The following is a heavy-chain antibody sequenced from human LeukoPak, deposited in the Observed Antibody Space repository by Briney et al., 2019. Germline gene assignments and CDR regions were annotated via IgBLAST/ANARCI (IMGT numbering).Heavy chain of an antibody. V-gene: IGHV1-24*01. CDR2: YDPENGET. CDR1: GYTLTKLS. J-gene: IGHJ6*02. CDR3: ATATHIYFGMKV. Sequence: ASVKVSCKVSGYTLTKLSMHWVRQAPGKGLEWMGGYDPENGETIYAQRFRARVTMTEVTSRDTAYMVLSSLRSEDTAVYYCATATHIYFGMKVWGQGTTVTVSS.